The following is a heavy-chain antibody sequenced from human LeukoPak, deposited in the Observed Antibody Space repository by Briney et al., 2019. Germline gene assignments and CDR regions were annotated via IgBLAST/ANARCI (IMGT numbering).Heavy chain of an antibody. CDR2: ISSSSSYI. D-gene: IGHD6-19*01. J-gene: IGHJ4*02. CDR1: GFTFSSYS. Sequence: PGGSLRLSCAASGFTFSSYSMNWVRQAPGKGLEWVSSISSSSSYIYYADSVKGRFTISRDNAKNSLYLQMNSLRAEDTAVYYCASAYSSGLGEFDYWGQGTLVTVSS. CDR3: ASAYSSGLGEFDY. V-gene: IGHV3-21*01.